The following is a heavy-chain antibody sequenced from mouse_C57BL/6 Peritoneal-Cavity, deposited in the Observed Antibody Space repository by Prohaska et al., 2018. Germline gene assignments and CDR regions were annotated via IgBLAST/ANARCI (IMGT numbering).Heavy chain of an antibody. CDR3: ARGEGAWFAY. J-gene: IGHJ3*01. CDR2: IYPGDGDT. Sequence: PGDSVKISCKASGYAFSRSWMNWVKQRPGKGLEWIGRIYPGDGDTNYNGKFKGKATLTADKSSSTAYMQLSSLTSEDSAVYFCARGEGAWFAYWGQGTLVTVSA. CDR1: GYAFSRSW. V-gene: IGHV1-82*01.